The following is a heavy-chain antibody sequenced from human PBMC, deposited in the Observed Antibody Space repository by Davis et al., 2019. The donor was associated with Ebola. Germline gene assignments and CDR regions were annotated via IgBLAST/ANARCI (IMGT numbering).Heavy chain of an antibody. V-gene: IGHV5-10-1*04. Sequence: PGGSLRLSCKGSGYSFTSYWISWVRQMPGKGLEWMGRIDPSDSYTNYSPSFQGQVTISADKSISTAYLQWSSLKASDTAMYYCARLIPRLYSSGLFDYWGQGTLVTVSS. CDR2: IDPSDSYT. CDR1: GYSFTSYW. J-gene: IGHJ4*02. D-gene: IGHD6-19*01. CDR3: ARLIPRLYSSGLFDY.